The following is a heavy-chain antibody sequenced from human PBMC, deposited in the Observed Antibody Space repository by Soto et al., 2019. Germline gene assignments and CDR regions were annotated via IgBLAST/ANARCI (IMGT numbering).Heavy chain of an antibody. CDR3: ARKTTWIRNENNDY. J-gene: IGHJ4*02. CDR2: IYYSGTT. V-gene: IGHV4-39*01. CDR1: GASIDSSTDY. Sequence: SETLSLTCTVSGASIDSSTDYWGWIRQPPGKGLEWIGSIYYSGTTYYSPSLKSRVTISVDTSKNQFSLTLSSVTAADTAVYYCARKTTWIRNENNDYWGRGTLVTVSS. D-gene: IGHD5-12*01.